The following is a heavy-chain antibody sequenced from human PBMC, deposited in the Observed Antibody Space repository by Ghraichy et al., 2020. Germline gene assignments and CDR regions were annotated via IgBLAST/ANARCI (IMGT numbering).Heavy chain of an antibody. V-gene: IGHV3-23*01. CDR3: AKDMVRTQWLDRAYFDY. CDR2: LIGISGST. D-gene: IGHD6-19*01. Sequence: GGSLRLSCAASGFTFSSHAMSWVRQAPGTGLEWVSTLIGISGSTYYADSVKGRFTISRDNSKNTLYLQMNSLRAEDTAIYYCAKDMVRTQWLDRAYFDYWGQGTLVTVSS. CDR1: GFTFSSHA. J-gene: IGHJ4*02.